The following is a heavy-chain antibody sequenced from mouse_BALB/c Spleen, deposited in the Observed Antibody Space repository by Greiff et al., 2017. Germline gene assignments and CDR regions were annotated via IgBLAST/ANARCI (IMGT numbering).Heavy chain of an antibody. D-gene: IGHD2-2*01. CDR1: GYSITSGYY. V-gene: IGHV3-6*02. CDR3: ARDKRGYPFAY. Sequence: EVKVEESGPGLVKPSQSLSLTCSVTGYSITSGYYWNWIRQFPGNKLEWMGYISYDGSNNYNPSLKNRISITRDTSKNQFFLKLNSVTTEDTATYYCARDKRGYPFAYWGQGTLVTVSA. CDR2: ISYDGSN. J-gene: IGHJ3*01.